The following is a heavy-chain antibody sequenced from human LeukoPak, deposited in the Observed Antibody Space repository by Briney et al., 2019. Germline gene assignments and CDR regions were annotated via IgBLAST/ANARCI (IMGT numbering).Heavy chain of an antibody. Sequence: SETLSLTCTVSGGSVSSGDYYWSWIRQHPGKGLEWIGYIYSSGTTYYNPSLKSRLIISVDTSKNQFSLKLSSVTAADTAVYYCARGDSLGYSSSWYRFDPWGQGTLVTVSS. D-gene: IGHD6-13*01. V-gene: IGHV4-31*03. CDR1: GGSVSSGDYY. J-gene: IGHJ5*02. CDR3: ARGDSLGYSSSWYRFDP. CDR2: IYSSGTT.